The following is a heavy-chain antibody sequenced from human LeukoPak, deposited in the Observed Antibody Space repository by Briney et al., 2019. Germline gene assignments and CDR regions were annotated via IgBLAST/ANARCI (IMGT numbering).Heavy chain of an antibody. CDR1: GFTVSSNY. V-gene: IGHV3-66*01. J-gene: IGHJ3*02. CDR3: ARDLAVAGTYAFDI. D-gene: IGHD6-19*01. CDR2: IYSGGST. Sequence: GGSLRLSCAASGFTVSSNYMSWVRQAPGKGLEWVSVIYSGGSTYYADSVKGRFTISRDSSKNTLYLQMNSLRAEDTAVYYCARDLAVAGTYAFDIWGQGTMVTVSS.